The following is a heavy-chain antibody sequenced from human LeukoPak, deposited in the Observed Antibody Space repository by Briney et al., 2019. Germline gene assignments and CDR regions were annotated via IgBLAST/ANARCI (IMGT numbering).Heavy chain of an antibody. CDR3: ATGYSSSWYEADWYFDL. J-gene: IGHJ2*01. Sequence: GASVKVPCKASGGTFSSYAISWARQAPGQGLEWMGGIIPIFGTANYAQKFQGRVTITADESTSTAYMELSSLRSEDTAVYYCATGYSSSWYEADWYFDLWGRGTLVTVSS. D-gene: IGHD6-13*01. V-gene: IGHV1-69*13. CDR1: GGTFSSYA. CDR2: IIPIFGTA.